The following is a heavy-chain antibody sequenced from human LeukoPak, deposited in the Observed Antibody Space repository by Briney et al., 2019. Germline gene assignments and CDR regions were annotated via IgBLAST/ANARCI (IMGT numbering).Heavy chain of an antibody. D-gene: IGHD6-19*01. V-gene: IGHV1-18*01. CDR3: AMSSSGVDY. J-gene: IGHJ4*02. CDR2: ISAYNGNT. CDR1: GYTFTSYG. Sequence: ASVKVSCKASGYTFTSYGISWVRQAPGQGLEWMGWISAYNGNTNYAQKLQGRVTMTTDTSTSTVYMELSSLRSEGTAVYYCAMSSSGVDYWGQGTLVTVSS.